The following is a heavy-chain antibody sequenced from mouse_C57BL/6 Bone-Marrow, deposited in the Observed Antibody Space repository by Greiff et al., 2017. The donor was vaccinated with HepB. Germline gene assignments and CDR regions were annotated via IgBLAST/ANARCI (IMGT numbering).Heavy chain of an antibody. CDR3: ASYYDYPWAWFAY. V-gene: IGHV1-50*01. D-gene: IGHD2-4*01. Sequence: QVQLQQSGAELVKPGASVKLSCKASGYTFTSYWMQWVKQRPGQGLEWIGEIDPSDSYTNYNQKFKGKATLTVDTSSSTAYMQLSSLTSEDSAVYYCASYYDYPWAWFAYWGQGTLVTVSA. CDR1: GYTFTSYW. CDR2: IDPSDSYT. J-gene: IGHJ3*01.